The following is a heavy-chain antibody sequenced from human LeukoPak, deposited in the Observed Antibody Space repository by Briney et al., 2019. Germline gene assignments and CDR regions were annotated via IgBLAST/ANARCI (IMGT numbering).Heavy chain of an antibody. Sequence: GRSLRLSCAASGFTFSSYATHWVRQAPGKGLEWVAVISYDGSNKYYADSVKGRFTISRDNSKNTLYLQMNSLRAEDTAVYYCASIFSSYYGMDVWGQGTTVTVSS. CDR3: ASIFSSYYGMDV. CDR2: ISYDGSNK. CDR1: GFTFSSYA. V-gene: IGHV3-30*04. D-gene: IGHD3-3*02. J-gene: IGHJ6*02.